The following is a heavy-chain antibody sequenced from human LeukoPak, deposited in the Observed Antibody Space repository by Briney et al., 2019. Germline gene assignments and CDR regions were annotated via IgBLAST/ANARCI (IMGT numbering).Heavy chain of an antibody. J-gene: IGHJ4*02. CDR2: FDLEDGET. Sequence: ASVKVSCKVSGYTLTELSMHWVRQAPGKGLEWVGGFDLEDGETVYAQKFQGRVTMTEDTSSDTAYMDLGSLRSEDTAVYYCATAFRNYDFWSGPGFDYWGQGTLVPVSS. CDR3: ATAFRNYDFWSGPGFDY. V-gene: IGHV1-24*01. CDR1: GYTLTELS. D-gene: IGHD3-3*01.